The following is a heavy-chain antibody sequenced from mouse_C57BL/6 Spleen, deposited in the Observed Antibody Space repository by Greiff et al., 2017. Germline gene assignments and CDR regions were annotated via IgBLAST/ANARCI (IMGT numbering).Heavy chain of an antibody. J-gene: IGHJ2*01. CDR1: GYTFTSYW. V-gene: IGHV1-69*01. CDR3: ARSDYGGY. D-gene: IGHD2-4*01. CDR2: IDPSDSYT. Sequence: QVQLQQPGAELVMPGASVKLSCKASGYTFTSYWMHWVKQRPGQGLEWIGEIDPSDSYTNYNQKFKGKSTLTVDKSSSTAYMQLSSLTSADSAVYYCARSDYGGYWGQGTTLTVSS.